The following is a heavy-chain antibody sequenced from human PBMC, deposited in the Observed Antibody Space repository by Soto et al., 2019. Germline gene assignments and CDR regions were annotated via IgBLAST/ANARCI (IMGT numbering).Heavy chain of an antibody. Sequence: RGESLKISCLGSGYSFSNYWIGWVRQMPGKGLEWMGIIYPGDSDARYSPSFQGQVTISADKSITTAYLQWSSLKASDTAMYYCATTTTDYFAMDVWGQGTSVTVSS. CDR1: GYSFSNYW. CDR3: ATTTTDYFAMDV. CDR2: IYPGDSDA. J-gene: IGHJ6*02. D-gene: IGHD1-1*01. V-gene: IGHV5-51*01.